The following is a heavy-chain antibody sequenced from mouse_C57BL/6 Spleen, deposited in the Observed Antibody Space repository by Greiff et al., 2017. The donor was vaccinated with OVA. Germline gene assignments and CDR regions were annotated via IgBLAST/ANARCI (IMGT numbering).Heavy chain of an antibody. CDR2: IYPGDGDT. J-gene: IGHJ4*01. V-gene: IGHV1-82*01. CDR1: GYAFSSSW. Sequence: QVQLQQSGPELVKPGASVTISCKASGYAFSSSWMNWVKQRPGKGLEWIGRIYPGDGDTNYNGKFKGKATLTADKSSSTAYMQLSSLTSDDSAVYFCARYNYSSSLYAMDYWGQGTSVTVSS. D-gene: IGHD1-1*01. CDR3: ARYNYSSSLYAMDY.